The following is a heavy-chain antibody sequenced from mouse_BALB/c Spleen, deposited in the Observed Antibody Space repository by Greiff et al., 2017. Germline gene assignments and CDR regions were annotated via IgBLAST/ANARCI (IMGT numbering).Heavy chain of an antibody. D-gene: IGHD6-5*01. CDR1: GYTFTSYY. J-gene: IGHJ4*01. CDR2: INPSNGGT. CDR3: TRRGSLYYYAMDY. V-gene: IGHV1S81*02. Sequence: VQLQQPGAELVKPGASVKLSCKASGYTFTSYYMYWVKQRPGQGLEWIGGINPSNGGTNFNEKFKSKATLTVDKSSSTAYMQLSSLTSEDSAVYYCTRRGSLYYYAMDYWGQGTSVTVSS.